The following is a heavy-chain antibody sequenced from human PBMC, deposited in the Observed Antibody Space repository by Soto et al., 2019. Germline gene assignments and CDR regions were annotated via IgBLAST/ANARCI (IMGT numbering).Heavy chain of an antibody. CDR1: GFTFSSYS. CDR3: ARAPVGTTFDY. Sequence: VGSLRLSCAASGFTFSSYSMNWVRQAPGKGLEWVSSISSSSSYIYYADSVKGRFTISRDNAKNSLYLQMISLRAEDTAVYYCARAPVGTTFDYWGQGTLVTVSS. D-gene: IGHD1-26*01. V-gene: IGHV3-21*01. CDR2: ISSSSSYI. J-gene: IGHJ4*02.